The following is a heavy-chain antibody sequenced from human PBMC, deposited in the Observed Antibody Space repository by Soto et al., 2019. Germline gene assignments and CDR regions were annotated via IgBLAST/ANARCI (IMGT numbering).Heavy chain of an antibody. CDR2: IGLSRDTI. CDR3: ARESFSASPNFFDY. V-gene: IGHV3-48*03. J-gene: IGHJ4*02. D-gene: IGHD3-16*01. CDR1: GFSFTNYE. Sequence: GGSLRLSCAVPGFSFTNYEMNWVRQAPGKGLEWIAYIGLSRDTIYYADPVKGRFTISRDHAKNSLELQMNSLRADDSALYYCARESFSASPNFFDYWGRGTQVTVSS.